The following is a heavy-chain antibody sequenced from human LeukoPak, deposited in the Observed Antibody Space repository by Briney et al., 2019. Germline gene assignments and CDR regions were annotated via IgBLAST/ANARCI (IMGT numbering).Heavy chain of an antibody. V-gene: IGHV1-69*05. CDR2: IIPIFGTA. J-gene: IGHJ4*02. CDR3: ARDRMGGYDDRGVVVDY. Sequence: SVKVSCKASGGTFSSYAISWVRQAPGQGLEWMGGIIPIFGTANYAQKFQGRVTITTDESTSTAYMELSSLRSEDTAVYYCARDRMGGYDDRGVVVDYWGQGTLVTVSS. D-gene: IGHD5-12*01. CDR1: GGTFSSYA.